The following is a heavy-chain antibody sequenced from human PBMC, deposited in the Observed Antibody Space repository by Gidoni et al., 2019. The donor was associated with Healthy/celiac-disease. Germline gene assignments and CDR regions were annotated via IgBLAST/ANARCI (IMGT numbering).Heavy chain of an antibody. CDR3: ARGQSYYDSSGYYYGEDYFDY. CDR1: GFTFSSYG. J-gene: IGHJ4*02. Sequence: QVQLVESGGGVVQPGRSLRLSCAASGFTFSSYGMHWVRQAPGKGLEGVAVIWYDGSNKYYADSVKGRFTISRDNSKNTLYLQMNSLRAEDTAVYYCARGQSYYDSSGYYYGEDYFDYWGQGTLVTVSS. CDR2: IWYDGSNK. D-gene: IGHD3-22*01. V-gene: IGHV3-33*01.